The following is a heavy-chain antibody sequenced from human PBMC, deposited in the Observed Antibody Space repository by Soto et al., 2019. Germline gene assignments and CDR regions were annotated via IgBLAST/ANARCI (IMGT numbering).Heavy chain of an antibody. D-gene: IGHD2-15*01. Sequence: EVQLLESGGGLVQPGGSLRLSCAASGFTFSSYAMSWVRQAPGKGLEWVSAISGSGGSTYYADSVKGRFTISRDNSKNTLYLQMNSLRAEDTAVYYCASLGYCSGGSCHYYYYGMDVCGQGTTVTVSS. CDR3: ASLGYCSGGSCHYYYYGMDV. J-gene: IGHJ6*02. V-gene: IGHV3-23*01. CDR2: ISGSGGST. CDR1: GFTFSSYA.